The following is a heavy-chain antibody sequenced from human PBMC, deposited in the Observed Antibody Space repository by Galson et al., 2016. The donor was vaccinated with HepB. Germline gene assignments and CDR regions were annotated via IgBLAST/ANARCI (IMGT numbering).Heavy chain of an antibody. CDR1: EFTFSNYG. J-gene: IGHJ4*02. D-gene: IGHD5-18*01. CDR3: AKTGWIQLWVHRYYFDY. V-gene: IGHV3-23*01. CDR2: ISGSGGST. Sequence: SLRLSCAASEFTFSNYGMSWVRQAPGKGLDWVSSISGSGGSTYYADSVKGRFTISRDNSKKTLYLQMNSLRAEDTAVYYCAKTGWIQLWVHRYYFDYWGQVTLVTVSS.